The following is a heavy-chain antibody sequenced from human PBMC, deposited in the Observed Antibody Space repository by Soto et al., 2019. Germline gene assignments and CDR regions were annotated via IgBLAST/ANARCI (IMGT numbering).Heavy chain of an antibody. Sequence: QVQLVQSGAEVKKPGASVKVSCKASGNTFTSYDINWVRQATGHGLEWMGWINPNSGNIGYAQKFQGRVTMTRDTAIRTAYMEVSRLRSDDTAVYYCARGQASGSYYLLDYWGQGTLVTVSS. CDR3: ARGQASGSYYLLDY. CDR1: GNTFTSYD. V-gene: IGHV1-8*01. J-gene: IGHJ4*02. CDR2: INPNSGNI. D-gene: IGHD3-10*01.